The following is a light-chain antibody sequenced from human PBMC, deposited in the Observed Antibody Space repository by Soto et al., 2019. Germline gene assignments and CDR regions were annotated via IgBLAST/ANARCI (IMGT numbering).Light chain of an antibody. CDR3: QQYHSYWT. Sequence: DIQMTQSPSTLSASVGDTVTVTCRASQSVSGWLAWYQQKPGEAPKLLIYKASTLKSGVPSRFSGSGSGTEFTLTISSLQTDDFSTYYCQQYHSYWTFGQGTKVDIK. V-gene: IGKV1-5*03. J-gene: IGKJ1*01. CDR1: QSVSGW. CDR2: KAS.